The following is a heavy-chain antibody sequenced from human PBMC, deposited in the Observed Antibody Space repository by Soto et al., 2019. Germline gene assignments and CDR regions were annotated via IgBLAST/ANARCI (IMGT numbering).Heavy chain of an antibody. CDR2: VHYSGST. J-gene: IGHJ5*02. V-gene: IGHV4-30-4*01. D-gene: IGHD4-17*01. CDR3: AREGTVTQYNWFDP. Sequence: QVQLQESGPGLVKPSQTLSLTCTVSGGSISSDDSYWTWIRQPPGKGLEWLGCVHYSGSTYDNPSLKSRVTFSVDTAKHQFSLKLSSVPVADTAVYYCAREGTVTQYNWFDPWGQGTLVTVSS. CDR1: GGSISSDDSY.